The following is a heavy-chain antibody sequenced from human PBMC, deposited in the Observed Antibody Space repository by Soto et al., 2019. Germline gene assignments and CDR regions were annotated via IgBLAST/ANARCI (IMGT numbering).Heavy chain of an antibody. CDR3: ARDRTTENWFDP. D-gene: IGHD4-4*01. CDR1: GGSISGADLD. J-gene: IGHJ5*02. V-gene: IGHV4-30-4*02. CDR2: IYHTGST. Sequence: SDALFRSWSCAGGSISGADLDGSCICQPPGKGLEWIGYIYHTGSTYYNPSLKSRVTMSVDTSKNQFSLKLSAVTAADTAVYFCARDRTTENWFDPWGQGTLVTVSS.